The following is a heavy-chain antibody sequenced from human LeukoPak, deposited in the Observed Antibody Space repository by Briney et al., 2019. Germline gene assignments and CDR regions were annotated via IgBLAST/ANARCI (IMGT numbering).Heavy chain of an antibody. CDR3: ARQVHCSSTSCYFDY. CDR2: IYYSGST. D-gene: IGHD2-2*01. J-gene: IGHJ4*02. CDR1: GGAISRYY. V-gene: IGHV4-59*08. Sequence: SETLSLTCTVSGGAISRYYWSWIRQPPGKGLEWIGYIYYSGSTNYNPSLKSRVTISVDTSKNQFSLKLSSVTAADTAVYYCARQVHCSSTSCYFDYWGQGTLVPVSS.